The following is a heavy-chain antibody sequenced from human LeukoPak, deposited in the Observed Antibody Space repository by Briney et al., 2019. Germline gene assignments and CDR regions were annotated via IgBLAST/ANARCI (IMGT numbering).Heavy chain of an antibody. D-gene: IGHD3-10*01. CDR2: IDERGGA. V-gene: IGHV4-34*06. CDR3: GIFYDGSMD. J-gene: IGHJ4*02. Sequence: SETLPLTCAVYGGSIGFSSWKWFRQSPGKGLQWIGEIDERGGAKYNPSLKTQVTLSMDTSKGQVSLRLDSVTAADTAVYYCGIFYDGSMDWGRGTLVTVSS. CDR1: GGSIGFSS.